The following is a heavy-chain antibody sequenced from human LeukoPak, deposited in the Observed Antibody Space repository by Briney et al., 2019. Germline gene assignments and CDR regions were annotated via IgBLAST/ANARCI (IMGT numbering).Heavy chain of an antibody. CDR1: GYTFTSYG. D-gene: IGHD3-22*01. CDR3: ARDRYYDSSGYSYGGGFDP. Sequence: ASVKVSCKASGYTFTSYGISWVRQAPGQGLEWMGWISGYNGNTNYAQKLQGKVTMTTDTSTSTAYMELRSLRSDDTAVYYCARDRYYDSSGYSYGGGFDPWGQGTLVTVSS. CDR2: ISGYNGNT. J-gene: IGHJ5*02. V-gene: IGHV1-18*01.